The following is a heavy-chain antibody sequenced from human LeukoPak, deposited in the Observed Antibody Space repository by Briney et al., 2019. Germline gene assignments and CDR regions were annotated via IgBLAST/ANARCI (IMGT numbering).Heavy chain of an antibody. V-gene: IGHV3-7*03. D-gene: IGHD5-18*01. J-gene: IGHJ4*02. CDR2: IKQDGSEK. CDR1: GFTFSSYW. Sequence: GGSLRLSCAASGFTFSSYWMSWVRQAPGKGLEWVANIKQDGSEKYYVDSVKDRFTISRDNAKNSLYLQMNSLRAEDTAVYYCARDPIQHRARYDYWGQGTLVTVSS. CDR3: ARDPIQHRARYDY.